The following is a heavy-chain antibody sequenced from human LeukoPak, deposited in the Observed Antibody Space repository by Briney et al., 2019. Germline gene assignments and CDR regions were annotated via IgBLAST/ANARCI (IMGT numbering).Heavy chain of an antibody. Sequence: GASVKVSCKASGGTFSSYAISWVRQAPGQGLEWMGGIIPILGTTNYAQKFQGRVTITADESTSTVSMELSSLRSEDTALYYCARGLSWLPAAIRDAFDIWGQGTMVTVSS. CDR3: ARGLSWLPAAIRDAFDI. D-gene: IGHD2-2*01. J-gene: IGHJ3*02. V-gene: IGHV1-69*01. CDR1: GGTFSSYA. CDR2: IIPILGTT.